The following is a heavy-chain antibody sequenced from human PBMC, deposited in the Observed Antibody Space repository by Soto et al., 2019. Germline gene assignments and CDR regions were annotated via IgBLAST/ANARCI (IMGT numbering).Heavy chain of an antibody. V-gene: IGHV1-2*02. CDR1: GYTFTGYY. J-gene: IGHJ4*02. CDR2: INPNSGGT. Sequence: ASVKVSCKASGYTFTGYYMHWVRQAPGQGLEWMGWINPNSGGTNYAQKFQGRVTMTRDTSISTAYMELSRLRSEDTAVYYCSRRSRDCSGGSCYSFDYWGQGTLVTVSS. D-gene: IGHD2-15*01. CDR3: SRRSRDCSGGSCYSFDY.